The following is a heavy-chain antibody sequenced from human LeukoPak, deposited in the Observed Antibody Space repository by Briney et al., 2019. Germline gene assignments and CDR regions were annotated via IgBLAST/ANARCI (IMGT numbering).Heavy chain of an antibody. V-gene: IGHV4-34*01. Sequence: SSETLSLTCAVCGGSFSDYNWNWVRQPPGKGLEWIGEINHSGATNYNPSLKSRVIISVDTSKNQFSLKVNHVTAADTAVYYCARGSPKYDSWGQGTLVTVSS. J-gene: IGHJ5*01. CDR2: INHSGAT. CDR1: GGSFSDYN. CDR3: ARGSPKYDS.